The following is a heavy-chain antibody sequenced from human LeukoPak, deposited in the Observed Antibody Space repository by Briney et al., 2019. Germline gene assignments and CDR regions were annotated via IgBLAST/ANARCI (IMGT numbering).Heavy chain of an antibody. CDR2: IYHSGST. V-gene: IGHV4-30-2*01. Sequence: SETLSLTCAVSGGSISSGGYSWSWIRQPPGKGLEWIGYIYHSGSTYYNPSLKSRVTISVDGSKNQFSLKLSSVTAADTAVYYCARAGNGPLDYWGQGTLVTVSS. CDR1: GGSISSGGYS. D-gene: IGHD2-8*01. CDR3: ARAGNGPLDY. J-gene: IGHJ4*02.